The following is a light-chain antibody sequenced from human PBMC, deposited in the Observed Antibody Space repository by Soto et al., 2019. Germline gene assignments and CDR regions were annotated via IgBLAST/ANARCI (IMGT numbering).Light chain of an antibody. J-gene: IGKJ1*01. V-gene: IGKV3-20*01. Sequence: EIALTQSPGILSLSPGERATLSCRASQSVTANYLAWYQQKPGQAPRLLIYAASIGSTGIPDRFSGSGSGTDFNLTISRLEPEDSAVYYCLQYGVPLWTFGQGTKVEIK. CDR2: AAS. CDR3: LQYGVPLWT. CDR1: QSVTANY.